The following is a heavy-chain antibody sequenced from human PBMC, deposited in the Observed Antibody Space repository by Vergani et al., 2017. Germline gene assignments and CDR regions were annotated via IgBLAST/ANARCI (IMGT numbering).Heavy chain of an antibody. CDR3: AGDLRLLYNRFDP. D-gene: IGHD1-14*01. CDR1: GFTFNQYG. Sequence: QVQLVESGRGVVQPGGSLRLPCAASGFTFNQYGLHWVRQAPGTGLEWVAVTWYDGNNKQYADSVKGRFTISRDNSKSTMYLQMNSVRDEDTGVYYCAGDLRLLYNRFDPWGQGTLVTVSS. CDR2: TWYDGNNK. J-gene: IGHJ5*02. V-gene: IGHV3-33*01.